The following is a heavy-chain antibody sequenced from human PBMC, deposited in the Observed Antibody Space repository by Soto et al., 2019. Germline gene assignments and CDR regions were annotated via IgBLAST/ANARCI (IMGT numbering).Heavy chain of an antibody. J-gene: IGHJ4*02. D-gene: IGHD3-10*01. CDR1: GFTFSSYA. CDR3: ARVGSGSGSYYNVESTPGSIDS. V-gene: IGHV3-30-3*01. Sequence: GGSLRLSCAASGFTFSSYAMHWVRQAPGKGLEWVAVISYDGSNKYYADSVKGRFTISRDNSKNTLYLQMNSLRAEDTAVYYCARVGSGSGSYYNVESTPGSIDSWGQGTLVTVSS. CDR2: ISYDGSNK.